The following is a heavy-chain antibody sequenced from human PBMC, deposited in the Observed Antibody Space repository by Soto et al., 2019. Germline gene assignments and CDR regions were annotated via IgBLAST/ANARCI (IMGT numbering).Heavy chain of an antibody. V-gene: IGHV3-30*18. Sequence: GGSLRLSCAASGFTFSSYGMHWVRQAPGKGLEWVAVISYDGSNKYYADSVKGRFTISRDNSKNTLYLQMNSLRAEDTAVYYCAKTTADYGDYDQYGMDVWGQGTTVTVS. J-gene: IGHJ6*02. CDR2: ISYDGSNK. D-gene: IGHD4-17*01. CDR3: AKTTADYGDYDQYGMDV. CDR1: GFTFSSYG.